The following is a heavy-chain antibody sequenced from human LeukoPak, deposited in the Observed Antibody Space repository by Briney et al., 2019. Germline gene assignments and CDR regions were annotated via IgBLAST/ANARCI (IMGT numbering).Heavy chain of an antibody. Sequence: SETLSLTCTVSAGSITSSSYSWGWIRQPPGKGLEWIGSIYHSGSTYYNPSLKSRVTISVDTSKNQFSLKLSSVTAADTAVYYCARAHDYYYYMDVWGKGTTVTVSS. CDR1: AGSITSSSYS. J-gene: IGHJ6*03. V-gene: IGHV4-39*07. CDR3: ARAHDYYYYMDV. CDR2: IYHSGST.